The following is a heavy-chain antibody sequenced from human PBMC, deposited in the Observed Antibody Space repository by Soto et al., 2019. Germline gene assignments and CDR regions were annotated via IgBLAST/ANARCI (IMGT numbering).Heavy chain of an antibody. Sequence: SETLSLTCAVYGGSFSGYYWSWIRQPPGKGLEWIGEINHSGSTNYNPSLKSRVTISVDTSKNQFSLKLSSVTAADTAVYYCARGRSQGSGSYSRRDYYYYMDVWGKGTTVTVSS. CDR2: INHSGST. J-gene: IGHJ6*03. V-gene: IGHV4-34*01. CDR3: ARGRSQGSGSYSRRDYYYYMDV. CDR1: GGSFSGYY. D-gene: IGHD3-10*01.